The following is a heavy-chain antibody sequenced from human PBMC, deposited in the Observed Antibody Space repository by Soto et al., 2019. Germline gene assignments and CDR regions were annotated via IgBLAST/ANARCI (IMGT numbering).Heavy chain of an antibody. CDR2: IKSKTEGGTT. V-gene: IGHV3-15*01. CDR3: TTFYGDYVSDAFDI. CDR1: GFTFSNAW. J-gene: IGHJ3*02. D-gene: IGHD4-17*01. Sequence: EVQLVESGGGLVKPGGSLRLSCAASGFTFSNAWMSWVRQAPGKGLEWVGRIKSKTEGGTTDYAAPVKGRFTISRDDSKNTLYLQMNSLKTEDTAVYYCTTFYGDYVSDAFDIWGQGTMVTVSS.